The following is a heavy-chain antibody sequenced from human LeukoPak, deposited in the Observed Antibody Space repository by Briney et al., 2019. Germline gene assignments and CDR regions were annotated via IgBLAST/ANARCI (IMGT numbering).Heavy chain of an antibody. CDR2: ITSSSSSM. J-gene: IGHJ4*02. V-gene: IGHV3-21*01. Sequence: GGSLRLSCAASGFTFSNYAMSWVRQAPGKGLEWVSSITSSSSSMYSADSVKGRLTISRDNAKNSLYLQMNSLRAEDTAVYYCARDLAWGGYWGQGTLVTVSS. D-gene: IGHD7-27*01. CDR3: ARDLAWGGY. CDR1: GFTFSNYA.